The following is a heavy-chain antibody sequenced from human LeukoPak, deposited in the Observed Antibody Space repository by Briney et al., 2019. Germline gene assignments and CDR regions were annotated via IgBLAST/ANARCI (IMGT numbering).Heavy chain of an antibody. Sequence: ASVKGSCKASGGTFSSYAISWVRQAPGRGLEWMGGIIPIFGTANYAQKFQGRVTITADESTSTAYMELSSLRSEDTAVYYCAEGDIVVVPAAPDYYYYYMDVWGKGTTVTVSS. J-gene: IGHJ6*03. V-gene: IGHV1-69*13. CDR2: IIPIFGTA. CDR1: GGTFSSYA. CDR3: AEGDIVVVPAAPDYYYYYMDV. D-gene: IGHD2-2*01.